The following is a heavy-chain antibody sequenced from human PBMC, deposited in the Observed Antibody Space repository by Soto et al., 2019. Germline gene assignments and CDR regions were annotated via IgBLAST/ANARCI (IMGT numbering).Heavy chain of an antibody. CDR1: GFPFSSYA. Sequence: EVQLLESGGGLVQPGGSKRLSCSASGFPFSSYAMTWVSQTPGRGLEWVATIIGNGRSTYYADSVKGRFTLSRDNAKNTLYLQMDSLRAEDTAVYFCSKGAFGGVVVTSLEYWGQGALVTVSS. CDR3: SKGAFGGVVVTSLEY. CDR2: IIGNGRST. J-gene: IGHJ4*02. D-gene: IGHD3-16*02. V-gene: IGHV3-23*01.